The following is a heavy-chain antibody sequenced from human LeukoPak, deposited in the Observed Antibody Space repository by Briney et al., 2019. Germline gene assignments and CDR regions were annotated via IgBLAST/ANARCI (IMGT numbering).Heavy chain of an antibody. V-gene: IGHV1-46*01. J-gene: IGHJ5*02. CDR2: INPSGGST. CDR1: GYTFTSYY. Sequence: ASVKVSCKASGYTFTSYYMHWVRQAPGQGLEWKGIINPSGGSTSYAQKFQGRVTMTRDTSTSTVYMELSSLRSEDTAVYYCARGSYSGSYSHWFDPWGQGTLVTVSS. D-gene: IGHD1-26*01. CDR3: ARGSYSGSYSHWFDP.